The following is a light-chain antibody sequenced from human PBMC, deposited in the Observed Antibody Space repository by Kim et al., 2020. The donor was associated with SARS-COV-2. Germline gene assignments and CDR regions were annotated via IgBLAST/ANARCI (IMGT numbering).Light chain of an antibody. CDR3: QQLKSHPLT. V-gene: IGKV1-9*01. CDR2: AAS. Sequence: AFVRDRVTITCRASQGIGSYLAWYQQKPGKAPKLLIFAASTLQSGVPSRFSGSGSGTEFTLTISSLQPEDVAIYYCQQLKSHPLTFGGGTKVDIK. J-gene: IGKJ4*01. CDR1: QGIGSY.